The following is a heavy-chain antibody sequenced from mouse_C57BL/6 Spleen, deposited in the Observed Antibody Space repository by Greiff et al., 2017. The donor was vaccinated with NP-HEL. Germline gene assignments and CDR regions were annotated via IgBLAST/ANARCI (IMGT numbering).Heavy chain of an antibody. CDR2: IYPGSGNT. CDR1: GYTFTDYY. V-gene: IGHV1-76*01. J-gene: IGHJ4*01. Sequence: QVQLQQSGAELVRPGASVKLSCKASGYTFTDYYINWVKQRPGQGLEWIARIYPGSGNTSYNEQFKGQATLTAVKSSSTAYMQLSSLTSEDSAVYFCARSSSYYAMDYWGQGTSVTVSS. CDR3: ARSSSYYAMDY.